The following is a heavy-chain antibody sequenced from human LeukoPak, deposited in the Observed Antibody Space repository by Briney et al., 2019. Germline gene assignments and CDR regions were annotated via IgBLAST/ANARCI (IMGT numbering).Heavy chain of an antibody. J-gene: IGHJ6*02. CDR3: AKDQEDYYYYGMDV. CDR2: ISGSGGST. CDR1: GFTFSSYA. Sequence: GGSLRLSCAASGFTFSSYAMSWVRQAPGKGLEWVSAISGSGGSTYYADSVKGRFTISRDNSKNTLYLQMNSLRAEDTAVYYCAKDQEDYYYYGMDVWGQGTTVTVSS. V-gene: IGHV3-23*01.